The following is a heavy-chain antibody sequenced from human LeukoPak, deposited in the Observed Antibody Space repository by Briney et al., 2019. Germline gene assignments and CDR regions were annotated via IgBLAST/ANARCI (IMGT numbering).Heavy chain of an antibody. CDR2: ISYDGSNK. CDR3: ARGVTYSSSWSYYYYGMDV. Sequence: GRSLRLSCAASGFTFSSYAMHWVRQAPGKGLEWVAVISYDGSNKYYADSVKGRFTISRDNSKNTLYLQMNGLRAEDTAVYYCARGVTYSSSWSYYYYGMDVWGQGTTVTVSS. D-gene: IGHD6-13*01. J-gene: IGHJ6*02. V-gene: IGHV3-30-3*01. CDR1: GFTFSSYA.